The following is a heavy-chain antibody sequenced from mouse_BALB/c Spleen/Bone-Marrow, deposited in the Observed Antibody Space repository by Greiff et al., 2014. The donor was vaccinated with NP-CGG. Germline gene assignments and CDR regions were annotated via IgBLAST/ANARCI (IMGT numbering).Heavy chain of an antibody. CDR2: ISTYSGNT. CDR1: GYTFTDYA. D-gene: IGHD1-1*01. Sequence: QVQLQQSGPELVRPGVSVKISCKGSGYTFTDYAMHWVKQCHAKSLEWIGVISTYSGNTNYNQKFKGKATMTVDKSSSTAYMELARLTSEDSAIYYCARYGYGSSYYAMDYWGQGTSVTVSS. V-gene: IGHV1-67*01. J-gene: IGHJ4*01. CDR3: ARYGYGSSYYAMDY.